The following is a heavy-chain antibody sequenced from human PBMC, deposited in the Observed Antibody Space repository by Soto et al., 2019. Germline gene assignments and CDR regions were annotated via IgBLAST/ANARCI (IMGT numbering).Heavy chain of an antibody. J-gene: IGHJ6*02. CDR2: ISAYNGNT. Sequence: ASVKVSCKASGYTFTSYGISWVRQAPGQGLEWMGWISAYNGNTNYAQKLQGRVTMTTDISTSTAYMELRSLRSDDTAVYYCATPYYYDSSGYYYYYGMDVWGQGTTVTVSS. V-gene: IGHV1-18*01. D-gene: IGHD3-22*01. CDR3: ATPYYYDSSGYYYYYGMDV. CDR1: GYTFTSYG.